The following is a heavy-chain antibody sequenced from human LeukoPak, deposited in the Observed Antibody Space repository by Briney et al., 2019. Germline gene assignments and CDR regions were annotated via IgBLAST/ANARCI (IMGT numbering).Heavy chain of an antibody. Sequence: ASVNVSCKASGYTFTSYGISWVRQAPGQGLEWMGRIIPILGIANYAQKFQGRVTITADKSTSTAYMELSSLRSEDTAVYYCASDDFWSGYLRLWGQGTLVTVSS. CDR3: ASDDFWSGYLRL. D-gene: IGHD3-3*01. V-gene: IGHV1-69*04. CDR1: GYTFTSYG. J-gene: IGHJ4*02. CDR2: IIPILGIA.